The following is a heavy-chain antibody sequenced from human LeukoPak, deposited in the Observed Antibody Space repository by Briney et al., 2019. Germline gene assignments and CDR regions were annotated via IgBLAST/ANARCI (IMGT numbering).Heavy chain of an antibody. CDR3: ARDLSLDY. V-gene: IGHV4-59*01. J-gene: IGHJ4*02. CDR2: IYYSGST. CDR1: GGSFSGYY. Sequence: SETLSLTCAVYGGSFSGYYWSWIRQPPGKRLEWIGYIYYSGSTNDNPSLKSRVTISLDTSKNQFSLKLSSVTAADTAVYYCARDLSLDYWGQGTLVTVSS.